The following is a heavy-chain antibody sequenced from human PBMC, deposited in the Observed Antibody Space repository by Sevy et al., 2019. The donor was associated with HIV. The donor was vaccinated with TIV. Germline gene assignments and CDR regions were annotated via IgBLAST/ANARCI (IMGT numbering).Heavy chain of an antibody. D-gene: IGHD3-10*01. Sequence: GGSLRLSCAASGFTFSSYSMNWVRQAPGKGLEWVSYISSSSSTIYYADSVKGRFTISRDNAKNSLYLQMNSLRDGDTAVYYCARDPRGIITMVRGVFDYWGQGTLVTVSS. J-gene: IGHJ4*02. CDR3: ARDPRGIITMVRGVFDY. CDR1: GFTFSSYS. V-gene: IGHV3-48*02. CDR2: ISSSSSTI.